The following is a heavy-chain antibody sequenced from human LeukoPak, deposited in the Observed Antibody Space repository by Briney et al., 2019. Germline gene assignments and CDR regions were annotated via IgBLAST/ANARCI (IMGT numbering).Heavy chain of an antibody. Sequence: NPSETLSLTCTVSGGSIRSSSYYWSWIRQPPGKGLEWIGEINHSGSTNYNPSLKSRVTISVDTSKNQFSLKLSSVTAADAAVYYCARGRARRWAVVAASFDYWGQGTLVTVSS. CDR1: GGSIRSSSYY. V-gene: IGHV4-39*07. CDR3: ARGRARRWAVVAASFDY. J-gene: IGHJ4*02. CDR2: INHSGST. D-gene: IGHD2-15*01.